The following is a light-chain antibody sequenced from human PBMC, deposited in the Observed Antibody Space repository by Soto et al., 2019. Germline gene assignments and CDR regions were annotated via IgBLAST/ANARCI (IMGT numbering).Light chain of an antibody. CDR1: SSDIGGYKY. CDR3: SSYTGGSTYV. Sequence: QSTLAERAAVSGSTGQSMPISCTGTSSDIGGYKYVSWYQQHPGKAPKLMIYDVSNRPSGVSNRFSGSKSGNTATLTISGLQGEDEAEYYCSSYTGGSTYVFGTGTKVTVL. CDR2: DVS. V-gene: IGLV2-14*01. J-gene: IGLJ1*01.